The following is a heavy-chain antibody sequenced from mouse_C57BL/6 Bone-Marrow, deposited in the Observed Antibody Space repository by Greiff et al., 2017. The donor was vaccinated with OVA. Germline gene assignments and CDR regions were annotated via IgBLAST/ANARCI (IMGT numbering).Heavy chain of an antibody. CDR2: ISSGSSTI. CDR3: ARQLYSRYFDV. Sequence: EVKVVESGGGLVKPGGSLKLSCAASGFTFSDYGMHWVRQAPEKGLEWVAYISSGSSTIYYADTVKGRFTISRDNAKNTLYLQMSRLKSEDTAMYYCARQLYSRYFDVWGTGTTVTVSS. CDR1: GFTFSDYG. D-gene: IGHD2-5*01. V-gene: IGHV5-17*03. J-gene: IGHJ1*03.